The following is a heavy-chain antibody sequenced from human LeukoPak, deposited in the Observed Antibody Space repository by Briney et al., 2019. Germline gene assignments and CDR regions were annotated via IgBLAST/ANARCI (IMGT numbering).Heavy chain of an antibody. CDR3: ARATTVTNWY. Sequence: ASVKVSCKASGYTLTSYGISWVRQAPGQGLEWMGWINPNSGGTNYAQKFQGRVTMTRDTSISTAYMELSRLRSDDTAVYYCARATTVTNWYWGQGTLVTVSS. CDR2: INPNSGGT. V-gene: IGHV1-2*02. J-gene: IGHJ4*02. CDR1: GYTLTSYG. D-gene: IGHD4-17*01.